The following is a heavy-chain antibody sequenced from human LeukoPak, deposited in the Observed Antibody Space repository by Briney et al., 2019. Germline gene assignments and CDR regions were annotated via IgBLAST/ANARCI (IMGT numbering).Heavy chain of an antibody. CDR2: IYYSGST. CDR3: ARGLGVIDY. D-gene: IGHD3-16*01. V-gene: IGHV4-59*01. Sequence: KASETLSLTCTVSGGSISSYYWSWIRQPPGKGLEWIGYIYYSGSTNYNPSLKSRVTISVDTSKNQFSLKLSSVTAADTAVYYCARGLGVIDYWGQGTLVTVSS. J-gene: IGHJ4*02. CDR1: GGSISSYY.